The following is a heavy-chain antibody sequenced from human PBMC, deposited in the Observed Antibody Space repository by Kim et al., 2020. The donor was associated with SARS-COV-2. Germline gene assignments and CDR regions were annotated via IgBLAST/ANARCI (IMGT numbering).Heavy chain of an antibody. CDR1: GYTLTELS. CDR3: ATSITIFGGFDP. D-gene: IGHD3-3*01. Sequence: ASVKVSCKVSGYTLTELSMHWVRQAPGKGLEWMGGFDPEDGETIYAQKFQGRVTMTEDTYTDTAYMELSSLRSEDTAVYYCATSITIFGGFDPWGQGTLVTVSS. V-gene: IGHV1-24*01. CDR2: FDPEDGET. J-gene: IGHJ5*02.